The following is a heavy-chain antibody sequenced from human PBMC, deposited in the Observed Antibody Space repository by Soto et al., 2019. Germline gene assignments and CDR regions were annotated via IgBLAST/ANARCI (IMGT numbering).Heavy chain of an antibody. J-gene: IGHJ4*02. Sequence: QVQLVESGGGVVQPGRSLRFSCAASGFTFSSYGMHWVRQAPGKGLEWVAVIWYDGSNKYYADSVKGRFTISRDNSKNTLYLQMNSLRAEDTAVYYCARGSYYDSSSFDYWGQGTLVTVSS. CDR1: GFTFSSYG. D-gene: IGHD3-22*01. CDR2: IWYDGSNK. V-gene: IGHV3-33*01. CDR3: ARGSYYDSSSFDY.